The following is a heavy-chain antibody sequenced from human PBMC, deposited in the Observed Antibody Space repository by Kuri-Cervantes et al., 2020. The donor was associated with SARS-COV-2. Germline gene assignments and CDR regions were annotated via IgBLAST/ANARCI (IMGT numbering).Heavy chain of an antibody. CDR1: GGSISSGGYY. V-gene: IGHV4-31*02. J-gene: IGHJ4*02. Sequence: SCTVSGGSISSGGYYWSWIRQHPGKGLEWIGYIYYSGSTYYNPSLKSRVTISVDTSKNQFSLKLSSVTAADTAVYYCAREGGYCGGDCYSQGYYFDYWGQGTLVTVSS. CDR3: AREGGYCGGDCYSQGYYFDY. CDR2: IYYSGST. D-gene: IGHD2-21*01.